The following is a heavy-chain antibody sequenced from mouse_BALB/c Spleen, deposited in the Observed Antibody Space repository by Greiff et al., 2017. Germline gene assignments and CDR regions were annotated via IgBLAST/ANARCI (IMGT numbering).Heavy chain of an antibody. V-gene: IGHV5-17*02. D-gene: IGHD2-2*01. CDR3: ARYGYDEGYFDY. CDR1: GFTFSSFG. Sequence: VQLKESGGGLVQPGGSRKLSCAASGFTFSSFGMHWVRQAPEKGLEWVAYISSGSSTIYYADTVKGRFTISRDNPKNTLFLQMTSLRSEDTAMYYCARYGYDEGYFDYWGQGTTLTVSS. J-gene: IGHJ2*01. CDR2: ISSGSSTI.